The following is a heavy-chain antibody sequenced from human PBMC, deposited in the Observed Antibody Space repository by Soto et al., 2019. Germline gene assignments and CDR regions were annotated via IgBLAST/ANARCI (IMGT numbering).Heavy chain of an antibody. V-gene: IGHV1-69*02. Sequence: QVQLVQSGAEVKKPGSSVKVSCKASGGTFSSYTISWVRQAPGQGLEWMGRIIPILGIANYAQKFQGRVTITADKSTSTAYMELSSLRSEDTAVYYCASMESRDGYRTPGYYYYYGMDVWGQGTTVTVSS. CDR1: GGTFSSYT. CDR2: IIPILGIA. CDR3: ASMESRDGYRTPGYYYYYGMDV. D-gene: IGHD5-12*01. J-gene: IGHJ6*02.